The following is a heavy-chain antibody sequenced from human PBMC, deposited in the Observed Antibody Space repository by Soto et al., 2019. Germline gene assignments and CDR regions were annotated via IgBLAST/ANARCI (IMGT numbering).Heavy chain of an antibody. CDR2: INPNSGNT. D-gene: IGHD6-6*01. V-gene: IGHV1-8*01. CDR3: ARGPPRSDSFDY. CDR1: GYTFTSSD. Sequence: ASVKVSCKASGYTFTSSDINWVRQATGQGLEWMGWINPNSGNTGYAQKFQGRVTMTRNTSISTAYMELSSLRSEDTAMYYYARGPPRSDSFDYWGQGTLVTVSS. J-gene: IGHJ4*02.